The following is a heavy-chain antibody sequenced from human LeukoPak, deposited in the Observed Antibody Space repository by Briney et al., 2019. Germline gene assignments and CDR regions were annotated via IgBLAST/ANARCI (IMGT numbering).Heavy chain of an antibody. V-gene: IGHV4-61*02. Sequence: PSQTLSLTCTVSGGSISSGSYYRSWIRQPAGKGLEWIGRLYTSGTTNYNPSLKSRVTISVDTSKNQFSLKLSSVTAADTAVYYCARGESSSSPLYYYYYYMDVWGKGTTVTVSS. D-gene: IGHD6-6*01. CDR3: ARGESSSSPLYYYYYYMDV. J-gene: IGHJ6*03. CDR2: LYTSGTT. CDR1: GGSISSGSYY.